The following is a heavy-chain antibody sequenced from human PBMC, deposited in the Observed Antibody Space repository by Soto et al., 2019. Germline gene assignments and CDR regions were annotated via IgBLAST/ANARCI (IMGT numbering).Heavy chain of an antibody. CDR1: GYTFTSYY. V-gene: IGHV1-46*01. D-gene: IGHD3-3*01. CDR2: INPSGGST. Sequence: ASVKVSCKASGYTFTSYYMHWVRQAPGQGLEWMGIINPSGGSTSYAQKFQGRVTMTRDTSTSTVYMELSSLRSEGTAVYYCASPVRYYDFWSGYLNYYYYGMDVWGQGTTVTVSS. J-gene: IGHJ6*02. CDR3: ASPVRYYDFWSGYLNYYYYGMDV.